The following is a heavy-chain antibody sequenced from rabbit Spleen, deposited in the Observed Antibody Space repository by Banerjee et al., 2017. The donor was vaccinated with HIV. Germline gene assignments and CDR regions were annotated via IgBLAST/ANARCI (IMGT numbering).Heavy chain of an antibody. CDR3: ARAEGDTDAVRGAFDP. Sequence: QEQLVESGGGLVQPEGSLTLTCTASGFSFSSSYWICWVRQAPGKGLEWIACIYAGSSGSTYYASWAKGRFTISKTSSTTVTLQMTSLIAADTATYFCARAEGDTDAVRGAFDPWGPGTLVTVS. CDR2: IYAGSSGST. D-gene: IGHD4-2*01. V-gene: IGHV1S45*01. J-gene: IGHJ2*01. CDR1: GFSFSSSYW.